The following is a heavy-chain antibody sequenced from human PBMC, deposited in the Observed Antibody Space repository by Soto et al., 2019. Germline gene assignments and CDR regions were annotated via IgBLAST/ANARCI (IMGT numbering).Heavy chain of an antibody. CDR1: GFTFSSYG. Sequence: QVQLVESGGGVVQPGRSLRLSCAASGFTFSSYGMHWVRQAPGKGLEWVAVIWYDGSNKYYADSVKGRFTISRDNSKNTLYLQMNSLRVEDTAVYYCARGVVVAATDYWGQGTLVTVSS. CDR3: ARGVVVAATDY. V-gene: IGHV3-33*01. J-gene: IGHJ4*02. D-gene: IGHD2-15*01. CDR2: IWYDGSNK.